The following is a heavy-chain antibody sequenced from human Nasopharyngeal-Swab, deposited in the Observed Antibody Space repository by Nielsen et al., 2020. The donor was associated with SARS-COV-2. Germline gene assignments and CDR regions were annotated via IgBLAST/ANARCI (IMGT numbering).Heavy chain of an antibody. V-gene: IGHV4-39*01. CDR2: IYYSGST. D-gene: IGHD3-16*01. CDR3: ARQWGYYGMDV. CDR1: GGSISSSSYY. J-gene: IGHJ6*02. Sequence: SETLSHTCTVSGGSISSSSYYWGWIRQPPGKGLEWIGSIYYSGSTYYNPSLKSRVTISVDTSKNQFSLKLSSVTAADTAVYYCARQWGYYGMDVWGQGTTVTVSS.